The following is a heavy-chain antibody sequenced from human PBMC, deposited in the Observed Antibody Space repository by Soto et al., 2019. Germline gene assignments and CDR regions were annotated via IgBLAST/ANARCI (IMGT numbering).Heavy chain of an antibody. D-gene: IGHD6-19*01. CDR2: IYYSGST. J-gene: IGHJ4*02. CDR3: ARYSSGWYVVDY. Sequence: SETLSLTCTVSGVSISSYYWSWVRQAPGKGLEWVGYIYYSGSTNYNASLQSRVTMSVAPSKNKFSLKLSSVPAADTAVYYCARYSSGWYVVDYWGQGTLVTVSS. V-gene: IGHV4-59*01. CDR1: GVSISSYY.